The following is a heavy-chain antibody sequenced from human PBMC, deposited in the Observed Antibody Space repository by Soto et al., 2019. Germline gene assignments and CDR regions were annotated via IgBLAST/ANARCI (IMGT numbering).Heavy chain of an antibody. CDR2: IIPILGIA. J-gene: IGHJ4*02. Sequence: QVQLVQSGAEVKKPGSSVKVSCKASGGTFSSYTISWVRQAPGQGLEWMGRIIPILGIANYAQKFQGRVTSNADKSTSTAYMELSSLRSEDTAVYYCARGEVGATTVWTHCFDYWGQGTLVTVSS. CDR1: GGTFSSYT. V-gene: IGHV1-69*02. D-gene: IGHD1-26*01. CDR3: ARGEVGATTVWTHCFDY.